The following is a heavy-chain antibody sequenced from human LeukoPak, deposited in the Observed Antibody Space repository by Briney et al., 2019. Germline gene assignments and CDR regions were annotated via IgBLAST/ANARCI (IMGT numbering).Heavy chain of an antibody. CDR2: INAGNGNT. CDR1: GYTFTSYA. V-gene: IGHV1-3*03. J-gene: IGHJ5*02. Sequence: ASVKVSCKASGYTFTSYAMHWVRQAPGQRLEWMGWINAGNGNTKYSQEFQGRVTITRDTSASTAYMELSSLRSEDMAVYYCARDGYSSSWYGRYNWFDPWGQGTLVTVSS. CDR3: ARDGYSSSWYGRYNWFDP. D-gene: IGHD6-13*01.